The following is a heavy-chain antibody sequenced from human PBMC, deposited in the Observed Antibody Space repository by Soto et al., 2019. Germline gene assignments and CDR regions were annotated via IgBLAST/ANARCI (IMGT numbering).Heavy chain of an antibody. Sequence: GGSLRLSCSASGFTFSSYWMSWVRQAPGKGLEWVANIKQDGSEKYYVDSVKGRFTISRDNAKNSLYLQMNSLRAEDTAVYYCARGGDGYSYSPFDFWGQGALVTVSS. D-gene: IGHD4-4*01. CDR1: GFTFSSYW. J-gene: IGHJ4*02. CDR3: ARGGDGYSYSPFDF. V-gene: IGHV3-7*01. CDR2: IKQDGSEK.